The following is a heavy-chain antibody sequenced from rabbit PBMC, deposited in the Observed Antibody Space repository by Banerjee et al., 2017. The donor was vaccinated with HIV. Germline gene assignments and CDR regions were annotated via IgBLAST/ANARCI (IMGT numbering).Heavy chain of an antibody. CDR1: GFSFSTSYW. J-gene: IGHJ4*01. D-gene: IGHD4-2*01. CDR3: ARYTAGLGNDFKL. CDR2: IYGDSSGST. Sequence: QSLEESGGDLVKPGASLTLTCTASGFSFSTSYWICWVRQAPGKGLEWIACIYGDSSGSTYYASWAKGRFTISKTPSTTVTLQMTSLTAADTATYFCARYTAGLGNDFKLWGPGTLVTVS. V-gene: IGHV1S40*01.